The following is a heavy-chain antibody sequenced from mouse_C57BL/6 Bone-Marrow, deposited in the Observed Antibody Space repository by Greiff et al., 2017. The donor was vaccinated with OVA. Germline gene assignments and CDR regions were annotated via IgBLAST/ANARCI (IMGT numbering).Heavy chain of an antibody. V-gene: IGHV1-85*01. CDR3: ARADYYGYWYFDV. CDR1: GYTFTSYD. Sequence: QVQLQQSGPELVKPGASVKLSCKASGYTFTSYDINWVKQRPGQGLEWIGWIYPRDGSTKYNAKFKGKATLTVDTSSSTAYMELHSLTSEDSAVYFCARADYYGYWYFDVWGTGTTVTVSS. CDR2: IYPRDGST. J-gene: IGHJ1*03. D-gene: IGHD1-1*01.